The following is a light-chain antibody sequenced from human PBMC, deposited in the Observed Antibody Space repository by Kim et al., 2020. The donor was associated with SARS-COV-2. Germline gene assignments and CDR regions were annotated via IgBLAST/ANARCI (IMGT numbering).Light chain of an antibody. CDR1: ALSKQF. CDR2: QDT. CDR3: QSADTTGTSVL. Sequence: SPGQTARITCSGDALSKQFAYWYQLRPGQAPVLAIYQDTERPSGIPERLSGSTSGTTVTLTISGVQAEDEADYYCQSADTTGTSVLFGGGTQLTVL. V-gene: IGLV3-25*03. J-gene: IGLJ2*01.